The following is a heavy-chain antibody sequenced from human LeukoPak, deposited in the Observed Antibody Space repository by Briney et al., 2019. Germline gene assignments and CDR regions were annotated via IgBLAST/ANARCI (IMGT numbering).Heavy chain of an antibody. D-gene: IGHD2-2*01. V-gene: IGHV5-10-1*01. Sequence: GESLKISCKGSGYRFTSYWISWVRQMPGKGLEWMGRIDPDDSYTSYSPSFQGRVSISVDKSISTAYLQWSSLKASDTAMYYCARLGYCSSTSCYSVPYGMDVWGQGTTVTVSS. CDR3: ARLGYCSSTSCYSVPYGMDV. CDR1: GYRFTSYW. J-gene: IGHJ6*02. CDR2: IDPDDSYT.